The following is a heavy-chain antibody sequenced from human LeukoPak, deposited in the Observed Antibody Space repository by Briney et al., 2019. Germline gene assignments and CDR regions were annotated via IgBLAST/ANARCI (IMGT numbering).Heavy chain of an antibody. CDR3: ARDVRASIAAPGMRIDY. J-gene: IGHJ4*02. CDR1: GYTFRKNG. D-gene: IGHD3-10*02. CDR2: ISFDGSNK. V-gene: IGHV3-30*03. Sequence: PGRSLRLSCAASGYTFRKNGFHWVRQAPGRGLEWVAVISFDGSNKYYGDSVKGRFTISRDNSKNTLYLQMNSLRAEDTAVYYCARDVRASIAAPGMRIDYWGQGTLVTVSS.